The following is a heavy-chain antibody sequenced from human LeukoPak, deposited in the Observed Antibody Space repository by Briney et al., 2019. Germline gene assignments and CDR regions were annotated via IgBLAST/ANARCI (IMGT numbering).Heavy chain of an antibody. CDR3: ARDRGGYYQLALDY. Sequence: GGSLRLSCAASGFTFSSYSMNWVRQAPGKGLEWVSSISSSSSYIYYADSVKGRFTISRDNAKNSLYLQMNSLRAEDTAVYYCARDRGGYYQLALDYWGQGTLVTVSS. V-gene: IGHV3-21*01. J-gene: IGHJ4*02. D-gene: IGHD3-22*01. CDR1: GFTFSSYS. CDR2: ISSSSSYI.